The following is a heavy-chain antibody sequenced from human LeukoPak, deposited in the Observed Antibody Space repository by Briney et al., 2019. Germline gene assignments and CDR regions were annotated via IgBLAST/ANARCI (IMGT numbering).Heavy chain of an antibody. CDR1: GFTFSSYE. Sequence: GGSLRLSCAASGFTFSSYEMNWVRQAPGKGREWVSYISSSGSTIYYADSVKGRFTISRGNAKNSLYLQMNSLRAEDTAVYYCARTITIFGVVGSAFDIWGQGTMVTVSS. V-gene: IGHV3-48*03. CDR2: ISSSGSTI. D-gene: IGHD3-3*01. J-gene: IGHJ3*02. CDR3: ARTITIFGVVGSAFDI.